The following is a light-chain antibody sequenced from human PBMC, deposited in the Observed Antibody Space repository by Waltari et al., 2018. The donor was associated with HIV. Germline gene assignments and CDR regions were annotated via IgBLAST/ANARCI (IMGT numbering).Light chain of an antibody. CDR2: ANT. Sequence: QSALTPPPSVSAAPGQKITISCSGTDSNIGKTYVSWYHHLPGTAPKLLIFANTKRPSSLSARFSGSKSATSATLGITGLQTGDEGDYFCATWDSTLGLEIFGGGTRLTVL. CDR3: ATWDSTLGLEI. V-gene: IGLV1-51*02. CDR1: DSNIGKTY. J-gene: IGLJ2*01.